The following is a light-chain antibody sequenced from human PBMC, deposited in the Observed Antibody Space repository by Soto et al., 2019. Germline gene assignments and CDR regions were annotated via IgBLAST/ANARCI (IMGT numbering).Light chain of an antibody. CDR2: DSS. J-gene: IGKJ5*01. Sequence: DIQMAHSPSSLSASVGDRVTITCQASQNINNYLNWYQQKPGRAPKLLIYDSSNLEAGVPSRFRGSGSGTDFTFTISSLQAEDIGTYYCQQYDNLAIIFGQGTRLETK. CDR1: QNINNY. V-gene: IGKV1-33*01. CDR3: QQYDNLAII.